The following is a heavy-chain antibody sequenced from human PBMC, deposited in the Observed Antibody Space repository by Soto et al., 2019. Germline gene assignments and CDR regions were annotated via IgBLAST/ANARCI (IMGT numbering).Heavy chain of an antibody. CDR1: GGSFSGYY. J-gene: IGHJ5*02. D-gene: IGHD1-20*01. CDR3: ARGGISKNWFDP. CDR2: INHSGST. Sequence: PSDTLSLTCAVYGGSFSGYYWSWIRQPPGKGLEWIGEINHSGSTNYNPSLKSRVTISVDTSKNQFSLKLSSVTAADTAVYYCARGGISKNWFDPWGKGTLVT. V-gene: IGHV4-34*01.